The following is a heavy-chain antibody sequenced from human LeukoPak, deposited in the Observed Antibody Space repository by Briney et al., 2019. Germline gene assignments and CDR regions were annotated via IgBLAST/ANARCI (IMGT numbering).Heavy chain of an antibody. J-gene: IGHJ4*02. Sequence: ASAKVSCKASGYTFTTYPINWVRQAPGQGLEWLGWIDTTTGSPTYAQGLTGRFVFPSDTSVSTAFLQINSLKAEDTALYYCVRGIETTGYFNYWGERTLVTVSS. CDR1: GYTFTTYP. CDR2: IDTTTGSP. D-gene: IGHD2-2*03. CDR3: VRGIETTGYFNY. V-gene: IGHV7-4-1*02.